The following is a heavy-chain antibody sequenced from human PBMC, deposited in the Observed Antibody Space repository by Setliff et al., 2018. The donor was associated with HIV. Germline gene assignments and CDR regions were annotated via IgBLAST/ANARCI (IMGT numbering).Heavy chain of an antibody. Sequence: PSETLSLTCTVSGDSISTDYWTWIRQPPGKGLEWIGYIYNSGSTNYNPSLKSRVTISVDTSKNQFSLKLSSVTAADTAVYYCARGLSFYDPGGFDYWGQGTLVTVSS. V-gene: IGHV4-4*09. CDR1: GDSISTDY. CDR2: IYNSGST. D-gene: IGHD3-22*01. CDR3: ARGLSFYDPGGFDY. J-gene: IGHJ4*02.